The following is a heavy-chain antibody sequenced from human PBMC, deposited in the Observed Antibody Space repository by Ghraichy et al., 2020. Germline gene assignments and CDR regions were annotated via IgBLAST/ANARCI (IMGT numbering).Heavy chain of an antibody. D-gene: IGHD3-10*01. CDR3: ARGGPRKSHSRYYYGSGSYRSDYNWFDP. Sequence: SETLSLTCAVYGGSFSGYYWSWIRQPPGKGLEWIGEINHSGSTNYNPSLKSRVTISVDTSKNQFSLKLSSVTAADTAVYYCARGGPRKSHSRYYYGSGSYRSDYNWFDPWGQGTLVTVSS. CDR2: INHSGST. V-gene: IGHV4-34*01. CDR1: GGSFSGYY. J-gene: IGHJ5*02.